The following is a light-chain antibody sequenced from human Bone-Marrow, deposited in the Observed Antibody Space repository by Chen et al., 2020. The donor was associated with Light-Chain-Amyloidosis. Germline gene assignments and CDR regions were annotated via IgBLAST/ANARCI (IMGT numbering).Light chain of an antibody. Sequence: EIVLTQSPATLSLSPGDTATLSCRASQSVTIYLAWYQQKPGQAPRLLIYDASNRATGIPAWFSGSGSGTDFTHTFSSLEPEDFAVYYCQQRSNWPGFGQGTRLEIK. CDR3: QQRSNWPG. CDR1: QSVTIY. J-gene: IGKJ5*01. CDR2: DAS. V-gene: IGKV3-11*01.